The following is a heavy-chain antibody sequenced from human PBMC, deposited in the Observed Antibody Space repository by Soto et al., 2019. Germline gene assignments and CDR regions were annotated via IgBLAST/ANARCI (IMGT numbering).Heavy chain of an antibody. CDR3: GRQVGTMVRGVIIRHWFDP. V-gene: IGHV4-59*01. CDR2: IYYSGST. J-gene: IGHJ5*02. CDR1: GGSISSYY. Sequence: PSETLSLTCTVSGGSISSYYWSWIRQPPGKGLEWIGYIYYSGSTNYNPSLKSRVTISVDTSKNQFSLKLSSVTAADTAVYYCGRQVGTMVRGVIIRHWFDPWGQGTLVTVSS. D-gene: IGHD3-10*01.